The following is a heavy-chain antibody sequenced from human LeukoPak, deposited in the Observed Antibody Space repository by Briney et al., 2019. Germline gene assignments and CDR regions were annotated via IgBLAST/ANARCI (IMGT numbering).Heavy chain of an antibody. Sequence: PGGSLRLSCAASGFTLRTYTMNWVRQAPGKGLEWVSYISTSSSTIYYADSVKGRFTISRDNAKNSLYLQMNSLRAEDTAVYYCARGGISNFDYWGQGTPVTVSS. V-gene: IGHV3-48*01. CDR1: GFTLRTYT. J-gene: IGHJ4*02. CDR3: ARGGISNFDY. CDR2: ISTSSSTI. D-gene: IGHD2/OR15-2a*01.